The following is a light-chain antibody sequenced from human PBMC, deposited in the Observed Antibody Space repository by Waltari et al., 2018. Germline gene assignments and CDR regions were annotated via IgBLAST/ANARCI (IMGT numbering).Light chain of an antibody. J-gene: IGKJ3*01. CDR1: TSILSSSNNKNF. V-gene: IGKV4-1*01. CDR2: WAS. CDR3: QQYFTFPGT. Sequence: DVVLTQSPDSLSVSLGERATINCKSSTSILSSSNNKNFLAWYQHKAGHPPKLLFSWASTRESGVPDRFSASGSGSDFTLTISSLQAEDVAVYFCQQYFTFPGTFGPGTKVDI.